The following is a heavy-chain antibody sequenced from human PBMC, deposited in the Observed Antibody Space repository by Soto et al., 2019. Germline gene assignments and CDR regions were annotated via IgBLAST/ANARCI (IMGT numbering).Heavy chain of an antibody. CDR2: ISAYNGNT. J-gene: IGHJ6*03. D-gene: IGHD4-17*01. CDR3: ARAPPNYVDSGLLGYYYMDV. V-gene: IGHV1-18*01. Sequence: QVQLVQSGAEVKKPGASVKVSCKASGYTFTSYGISWVRQAPGQGLEWMGWISAYNGNTNYAQKLQGRVTMTTDTSTSTAYMELRSLRSDDTAVYYCARAPPNYVDSGLLGYYYMDVWCKGTTVTVSS. CDR1: GYTFTSYG.